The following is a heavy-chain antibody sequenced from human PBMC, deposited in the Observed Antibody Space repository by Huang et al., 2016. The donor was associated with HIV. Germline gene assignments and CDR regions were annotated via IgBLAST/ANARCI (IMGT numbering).Heavy chain of an antibody. D-gene: IGHD1-26*01. CDR1: GFTFSSYS. V-gene: IGHV3-48*01. J-gene: IGHJ4*02. CDR2: ISNSGSTI. CDR3: ARDLFIVGATKGDY. Sequence: EVQLVESGGGLVQPGGSLRLSCAASGFTFSSYSMNWVRQDPGKGLEWVSYISNSGSTIYYTDAVKGRITISRDNAKNSLYRQMNSLRAEDTAVYYCARDLFIVGATKGDYWGQGTLVTVSS.